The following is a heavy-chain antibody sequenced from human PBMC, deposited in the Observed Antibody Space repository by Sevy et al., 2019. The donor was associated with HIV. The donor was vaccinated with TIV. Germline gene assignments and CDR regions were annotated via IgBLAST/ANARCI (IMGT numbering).Heavy chain of an antibody. J-gene: IGHJ4*02. Sequence: GGSLRLSCAASGFTFSNYAMSWVRQAPGKGLEWVSVITISGGTTYYADSVKGRFTISRDSSKNTLYLQMNSLRAEDTAVYYCAKDRVSGTYYTGDFDYWGQGTLVTVSS. CDR3: AKDRVSGTYYTGDFDY. CDR1: GFTFSNYA. V-gene: IGHV3-23*01. D-gene: IGHD3-10*01. CDR2: ITISGGTT.